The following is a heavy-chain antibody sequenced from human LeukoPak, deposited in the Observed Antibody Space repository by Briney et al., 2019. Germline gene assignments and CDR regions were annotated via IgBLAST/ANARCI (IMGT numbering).Heavy chain of an antibody. D-gene: IGHD3-22*01. CDR2: INNDGRRT. CDR1: GFTFSSYA. Sequence: PGGSLRLSCTASGFTFSSYAMNWVRQAPGKGLVWVSLINNDGRRTNYADSVKGRFTISRDNAKNTLYLQMNSLRAEDTAVYYCARTGHSSGYYSPDYWGQGALVTVSS. V-gene: IGHV3-74*01. J-gene: IGHJ4*02. CDR3: ARTGHSSGYYSPDY.